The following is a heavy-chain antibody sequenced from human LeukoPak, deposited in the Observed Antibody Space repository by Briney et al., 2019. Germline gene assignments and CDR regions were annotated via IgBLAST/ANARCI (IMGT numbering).Heavy chain of an antibody. V-gene: IGHV1-2*02. CDR3: ARERGYCVSSSCYTSDAFDI. Sequence: ASVKVSCKTSGYTFTGYSIHWVRQAPGHGLEWMGWINPIGGGTIYAQRFQGRVTMTRDTSISTAYMEVNRPRSDDTAVYYCARERGYCVSSSCYTSDAFDIWGQGSMVTVSS. CDR1: GYTFTGYS. CDR2: INPIGGGT. J-gene: IGHJ3*02. D-gene: IGHD2-2*02.